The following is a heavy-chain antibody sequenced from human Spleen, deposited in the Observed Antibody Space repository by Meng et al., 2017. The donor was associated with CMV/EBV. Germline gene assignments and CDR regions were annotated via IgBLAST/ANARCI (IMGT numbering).Heavy chain of an antibody. Sequence: SETLSLTCAVYGGSFSGYYWSWIRQPPGKGLEWIGEINHSGSTNYNPSLKSRVTISVDTSKNQFSLKLSSVTAADTAVYYCARETYSKLVIGYYYYGMDVWGQGTTVTVSS. CDR2: INHSGST. V-gene: IGHV4-34*01. J-gene: IGHJ6*02. D-gene: IGHD4-11*01. CDR3: ARETYSKLVIGYYYYGMDV. CDR1: GGSFSGYY.